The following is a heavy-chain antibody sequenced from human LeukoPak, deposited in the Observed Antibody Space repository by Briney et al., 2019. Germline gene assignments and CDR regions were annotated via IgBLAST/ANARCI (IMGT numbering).Heavy chain of an antibody. CDR3: ARRLERHHDFDY. Sequence: ASVKVSCKASGYTFSNFGITWVRQAPGQGLEWMGRISAYNGNTNYAQKLQGRVTMTTDTSTSTAYMEVRSLRSDDTAVYYCARRLERHHDFDYWGQGTLVTSPQ. V-gene: IGHV1-18*01. J-gene: IGHJ4*02. CDR1: GYTFSNFG. CDR2: ISAYNGNT. D-gene: IGHD1-1*01.